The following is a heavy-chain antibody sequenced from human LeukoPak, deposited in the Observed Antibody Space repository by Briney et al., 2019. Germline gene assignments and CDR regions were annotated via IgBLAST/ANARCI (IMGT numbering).Heavy chain of an antibody. V-gene: IGHV1-24*01. CDR3: ATEADYDILTGYYNY. J-gene: IGHJ4*02. D-gene: IGHD3-9*01. CDR1: EYTLTELS. CDR2: FDPEDGET. Sequence: ASVKVSCKVSEYTLTELSMHWVRQAPGKGLEWMGGFDPEDGETIYAQKFQGRVTMTEDTSTDTAYMELSSLRSEDTAVYYCATEADYDILTGYYNYWGQGTPVTVSS.